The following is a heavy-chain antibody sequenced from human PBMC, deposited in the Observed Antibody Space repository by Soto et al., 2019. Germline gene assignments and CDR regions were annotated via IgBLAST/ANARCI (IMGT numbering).Heavy chain of an antibody. V-gene: IGHV5-10-1*01. CDR1: GHNFITDW. CDR2: IDPTDSYS. D-gene: IGHD3-16*01. CDR3: ARLSRASFALDV. Sequence: GESLKISCKGSGHNFITDWISWVRQMPGKGLEWMGRIDPTDSYSKYSPSFEGHVTIPPDKSISTAYLQWSSLKASDSAVYYCARLSRASFALDVWGQGTTVTV. J-gene: IGHJ6*02.